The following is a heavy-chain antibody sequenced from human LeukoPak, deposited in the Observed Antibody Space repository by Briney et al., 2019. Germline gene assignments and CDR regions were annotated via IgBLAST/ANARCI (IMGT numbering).Heavy chain of an antibody. D-gene: IGHD4-17*01. CDR2: ISGSGGST. CDR1: GFTFSSYA. Sequence: GGSLRLPCAASGFTFSSYAMSWVRQAPGKGLEWVSAISGSGGSTYYADSVKGRLTISRDNSKNTLYLQMNSLRAEDTAVYYCAKGRLRSFPYYFDYWGQGTLVTVSS. V-gene: IGHV3-23*01. CDR3: AKGRLRSFPYYFDY. J-gene: IGHJ4*02.